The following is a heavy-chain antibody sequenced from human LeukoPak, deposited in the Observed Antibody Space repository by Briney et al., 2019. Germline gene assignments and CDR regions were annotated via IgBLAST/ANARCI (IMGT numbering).Heavy chain of an antibody. CDR2: ISSSSRTI. Sequence: GGSLRLSCAASGFTFSSYNMNWVRQAPGKGLEWVSYISSSSRTIYYADSVKGRFTISRDNAKNSLYLQMNSLRAEDTAVYYCARDRGDGYNLLHYWGQGTLVTVSS. V-gene: IGHV3-48*01. CDR1: GFTFSSYN. D-gene: IGHD5-24*01. CDR3: ARDRGDGYNLLHY. J-gene: IGHJ4*02.